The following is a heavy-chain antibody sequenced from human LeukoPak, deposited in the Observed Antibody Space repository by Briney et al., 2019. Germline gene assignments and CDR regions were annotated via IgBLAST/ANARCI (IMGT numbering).Heavy chain of an antibody. CDR3: ARVYGSGSLDY. Sequence: GGPLRPSGPPSGFTFSSYSLNWVRQAPGRGLEWVSYISSSSSTIYYADSVKGRFTISRDNARNSLYLQMNSLRAEDTAVYYCARVYGSGSLDYWGQGTLVTVSS. V-gene: IGHV3-48*04. D-gene: IGHD3-10*01. J-gene: IGHJ4*02. CDR2: ISSSSSTI. CDR1: GFTFSSYS.